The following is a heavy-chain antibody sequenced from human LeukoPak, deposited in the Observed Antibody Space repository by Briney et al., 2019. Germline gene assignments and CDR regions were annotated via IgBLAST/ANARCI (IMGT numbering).Heavy chain of an antibody. J-gene: IGHJ4*02. CDR3: ASHSLRYSNGPDY. CDR2: IKQDGSEK. Sequence: GGSLRLSCAASGFTFSSYWMSWVRQAPGKGLEWVANIKQDGSEKYYVDSVKGRFTISRDNAKNSLYLQVNSLRAEDTAVYYCASHSLRYSNGPDYWGQGTLVTVSS. V-gene: IGHV3-7*03. CDR1: GFTFSSYW. D-gene: IGHD6-19*01.